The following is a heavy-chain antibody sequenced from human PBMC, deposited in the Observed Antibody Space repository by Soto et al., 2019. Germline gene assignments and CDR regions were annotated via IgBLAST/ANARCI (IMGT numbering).Heavy chain of an antibody. CDR3: ARDQGVAAAGITWFDP. V-gene: IGHV4-4*07. CDR2: IHSSGST. J-gene: IGHJ5*02. Sequence: SETLSLTCTVSGASMNSYHWSWIRQPAGKGLEWIGHIHSSGSTNYNPSLKSRVTMSVDTSKNQFSLRLMSLTAADTAVYYCARDQGVAAAGITWFDPRGQGSLVTVSS. D-gene: IGHD6-13*01. CDR1: GASMNSYH.